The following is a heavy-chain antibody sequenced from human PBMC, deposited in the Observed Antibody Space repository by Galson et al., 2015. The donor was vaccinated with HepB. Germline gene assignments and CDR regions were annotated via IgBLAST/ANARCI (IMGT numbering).Heavy chain of an antibody. D-gene: IGHD5-12*01. CDR2: MYPGDSDT. V-gene: IGHV5-51*01. J-gene: IGHJ3*01. Sequence: QSGAEVKKPAESLKISCQSFGYGYTSYWIGWVRQMPGKGLEWMGIMYPGDSDTRYNPSFQGQVTMSADKSINTAYLQWNSLKASDTAMYYCARLVGSTQSFDVWGQGTMVTVSS. CDR1: GYGYTSYW. CDR3: ARLVGSTQSFDV.